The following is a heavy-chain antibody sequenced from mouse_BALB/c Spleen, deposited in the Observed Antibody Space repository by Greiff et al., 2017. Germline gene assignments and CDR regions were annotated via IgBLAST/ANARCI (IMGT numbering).Heavy chain of an antibody. D-gene: IGHD2-2*01. CDR1: GDSITSGY. Sequence: EVQRVESGPSLVKPSQTLSLTCSVTGDSITSGYWNWIRKFPGNKLEYMGYISYSGSTYYNPSLKSRISITRDTSKNQYYLQLNSVTTEDTATYYCARFRVTYYAMDYWGQGTSVTVSS. J-gene: IGHJ4*01. V-gene: IGHV3-8*02. CDR2: ISYSGST. CDR3: ARFRVTYYAMDY.